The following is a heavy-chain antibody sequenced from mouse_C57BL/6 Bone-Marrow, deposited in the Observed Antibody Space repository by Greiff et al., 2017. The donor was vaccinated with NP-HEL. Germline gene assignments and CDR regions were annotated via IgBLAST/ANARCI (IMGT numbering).Heavy chain of an antibody. CDR3: TTGYYDCSSRYYAMDY. J-gene: IGHJ4*01. D-gene: IGHD1-1*01. V-gene: IGHV1-55*01. CDR1: GYTFTSYW. CDR2: IYPGSGST. Sequence: QVQLQQPGAELVKPGASVKMSCKASGYTFTSYWITWVKQRPGQGLEWIGNIYPGSGSTNYNEKFKGKATLTADTSSSTAYMQLSSLTSEDTAVYYCTTGYYDCSSRYYAMDYWGQGTSVTVSS.